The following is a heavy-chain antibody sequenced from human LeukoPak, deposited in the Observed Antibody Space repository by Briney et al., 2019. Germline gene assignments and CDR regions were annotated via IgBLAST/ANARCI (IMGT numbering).Heavy chain of an antibody. Sequence: PGGSLRLSCAASGFTFSSYGMSWVRQAPGKGLEWVSAISGSGGSTYYADSVKGRFTISRDNSKSTLYLQMNSLRAEDTAVYYCAKVAKYYYGPETYYFFEQWGQGTPVTAAS. CDR3: AKVAKYYYGPETYYFFEQ. CDR2: ISGSGGST. V-gene: IGHV3-23*01. D-gene: IGHD3-10*01. CDR1: GFTFSSYG. J-gene: IGHJ4*02.